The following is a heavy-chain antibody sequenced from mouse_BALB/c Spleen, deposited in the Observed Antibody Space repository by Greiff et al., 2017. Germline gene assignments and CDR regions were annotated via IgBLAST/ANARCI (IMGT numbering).Heavy chain of an antibody. Sequence: VMLVESGAELVRPGTSVKVSCKASGYAFTNYLIEWVKQRPGQGLEWIGVINPGSGGTNYNEKFKGKATLTADKSSSTAYMQLSSLTSDDSAVYFCARGGYYPFDYWGQGTTLTVSS. V-gene: IGHV1-54*01. CDR2: INPGSGGT. J-gene: IGHJ2*01. CDR3: ARGGYYPFDY. D-gene: IGHD1-1*01. CDR1: GYAFTNYL.